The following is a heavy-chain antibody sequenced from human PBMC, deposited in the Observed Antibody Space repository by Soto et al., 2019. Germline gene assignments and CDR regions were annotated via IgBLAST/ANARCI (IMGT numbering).Heavy chain of an antibody. J-gene: IGHJ5*02. Sequence: QVQLVQSGAEVKKPGSSVKVSRKASGGTFSSYTISWVRQAPGQGLEWMGRIIPILGIANYAQKFQGRVTITADKXXSXAXXELSSLRSEDTAVYYCARDYGPRWWLTVVGSWFDPWGQGTLVTVSS. CDR2: IIPILGIA. CDR1: GGTFSSYT. CDR3: ARDYGPRWWLTVVGSWFDP. V-gene: IGHV1-69*08. D-gene: IGHD2-15*01.